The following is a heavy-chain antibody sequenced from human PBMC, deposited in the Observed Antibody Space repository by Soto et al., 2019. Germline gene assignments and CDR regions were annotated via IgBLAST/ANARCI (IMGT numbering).Heavy chain of an antibody. Sequence: SACLALACSISCVTMKFNSYSWSWIRQSPDKGLEWIGEINDSGSTYYNPSFKSRLTISVDTSKSQISLTLTSVTAADSAVYYCQGGDFWGQGTRVTVSS. CDR2: INDSGST. D-gene: IGHD3-16*01. J-gene: IGHJ4*02. V-gene: IGHV4-34*08. CDR1: CVTMKFNSYS. CDR3: QGGDF.